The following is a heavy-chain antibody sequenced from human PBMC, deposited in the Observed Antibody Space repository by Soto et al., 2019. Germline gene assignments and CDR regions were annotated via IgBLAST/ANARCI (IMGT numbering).Heavy chain of an antibody. Sequence: PGGSLRLSCASSWFTFIGSAMHWVRQASGKGLEWVGRIRSKANSYATAYAASVKGRFTISRDDSKNTAYLQMNSLKTEDTAVYYCTRHHADFDYFNYGMDVWGQGTTVTVSS. CDR3: TRHHADFDYFNYGMDV. J-gene: IGHJ6*02. CDR2: IRSKANSYAT. V-gene: IGHV3-73*01. CDR1: WFTFIGSA.